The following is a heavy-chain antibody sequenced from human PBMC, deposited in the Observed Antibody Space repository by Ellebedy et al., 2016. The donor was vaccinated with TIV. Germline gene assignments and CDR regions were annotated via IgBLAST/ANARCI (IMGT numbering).Heavy chain of an antibody. Sequence: GESLKISCAASGFTFSGNWMTWVRQAPGKGLGWVANINLEGHEKNYVDSVKGRFTISRDNAKNSLFLEMNSLRAEDTAVYYCVRGGADCGYDCFWGQGTLVIVSS. CDR2: INLEGHEK. CDR1: GFTFSGNW. J-gene: IGHJ4*02. CDR3: VRGGADCGYDCF. D-gene: IGHD2-21*02. V-gene: IGHV3-7*01.